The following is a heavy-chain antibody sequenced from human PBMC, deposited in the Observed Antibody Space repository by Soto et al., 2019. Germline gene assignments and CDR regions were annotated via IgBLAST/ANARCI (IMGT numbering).Heavy chain of an antibody. CDR1: GYTLTELS. CDR2: FDPEDGET. D-gene: IGHD3-16*02. V-gene: IGHV1-24*01. CDR3: VTKIMITFGGVIVFDY. J-gene: IGHJ4*02. Sequence: GASVKVSCKVSGYTLTELSMHWVRQAPGKGLEWMGGFDPEDGETIYAQKFQGRVTMTEDTSTDTAYMELSSLRSEDTAVYYCVTKIMITFGGVIVFDYWGQGTLVTVSS.